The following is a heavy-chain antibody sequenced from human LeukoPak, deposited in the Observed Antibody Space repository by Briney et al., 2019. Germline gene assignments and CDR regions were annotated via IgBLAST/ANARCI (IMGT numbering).Heavy chain of an antibody. V-gene: IGHV4-38-2*01. J-gene: IGHJ5*02. CDR1: GYSISSGYY. Sequence: SETLSLTCAVSGYSISSGYYWGWIRQPPGKGLEWIGSIYHSGSTYYNPPLKSRVTISVDTSKNQFSLKLSSVTAADTAVYYCARVRGYDRCWFDPWGQGTLVTVSS. D-gene: IGHD5-12*01. CDR3: ARVRGYDRCWFDP. CDR2: IYHSGST.